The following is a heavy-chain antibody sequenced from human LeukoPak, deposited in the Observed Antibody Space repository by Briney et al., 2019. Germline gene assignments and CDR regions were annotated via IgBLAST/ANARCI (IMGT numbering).Heavy chain of an antibody. CDR1: GVSISGYY. CDR2: ITASGST. V-gene: IGHV4-4*07. D-gene: IGHD5/OR15-5a*01. Sequence: TSETLSLTRTVSGVSISGYYWSWIRQPAGKGLEWLGRITASGSTNYNPSLKSRVTMSVDTSNNQFSLELSSVTAADTAVYYCASDRGSTTLHYFDYWGQGALVAVSS. CDR3: ASDRGSTTLHYFDY. J-gene: IGHJ4*02.